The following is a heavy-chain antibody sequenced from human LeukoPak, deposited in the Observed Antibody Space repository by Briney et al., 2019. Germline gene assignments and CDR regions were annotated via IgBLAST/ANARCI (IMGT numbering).Heavy chain of an antibody. D-gene: IGHD3-3*01. CDR3: VKGDKFWSGYSTYFDY. J-gene: IGHJ4*02. CDR1: GFTFSSYG. V-gene: IGHV3-30*02. CDR2: IRYDGSNK. Sequence: PGGSLRLSCAASGFTFSSYGIHWVRQAPGKGLEWVAFIRYDGSNKYYADSVKGRFTISRDNAKNTLDLQMNSLTAEDTALYYCVKGDKFWSGYSTYFDYWGQGTLVTVSA.